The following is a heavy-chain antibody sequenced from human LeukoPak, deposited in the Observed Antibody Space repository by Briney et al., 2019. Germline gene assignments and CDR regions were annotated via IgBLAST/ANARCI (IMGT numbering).Heavy chain of an antibody. Sequence: GGSLRLSCAASGFTFSSYSMNWVRQAQGKGLEWVSYISSSSSYIYYADSVKGRFTISRDNAKNSLYLQMNSLRAEDTAVYYCARDCSSTSCYGGGNWGQGTLVTVSS. CDR3: ARDCSSTSCYGGGN. CDR2: ISSSSSYI. CDR1: GFTFSSYS. V-gene: IGHV3-21*01. J-gene: IGHJ4*02. D-gene: IGHD2-2*01.